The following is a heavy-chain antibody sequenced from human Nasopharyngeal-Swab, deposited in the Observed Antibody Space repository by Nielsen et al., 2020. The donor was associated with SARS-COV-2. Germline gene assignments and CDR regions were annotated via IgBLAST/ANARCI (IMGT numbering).Heavy chain of an antibody. Sequence: RQAPGKGLEWIGYIYYSGSTYYNPPLKSRVTISVDTSKNQFSLKLSSVTAADTAVYYCARDYYDSSGYYGGFDPWGQGTLVTVSS. D-gene: IGHD3-22*01. J-gene: IGHJ5*02. CDR2: IYYSGST. V-gene: IGHV4-30-4*01. CDR3: ARDYYDSSGYYGGFDP.